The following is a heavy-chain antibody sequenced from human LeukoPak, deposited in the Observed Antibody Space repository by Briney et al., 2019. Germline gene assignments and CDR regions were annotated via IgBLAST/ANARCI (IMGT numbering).Heavy chain of an antibody. V-gene: IGHV1-69*04. CDR3: ARDDDTRYFDWLSNYHHYGLDV. D-gene: IGHD3-9*01. J-gene: IGHJ6*02. CDR2: IIPILAIA. CDR1: GGTFSSYA. Sequence: SVKVSCKASGGTFSSYAFTWVRQAPGQGLEWMGRIIPILAIANYAQKFQGRVTITADKSTSTAYMELSSLRSEDTAVYYCARDDDTRYFDWLSNYHHYGLDVWGQGTTVTVSS.